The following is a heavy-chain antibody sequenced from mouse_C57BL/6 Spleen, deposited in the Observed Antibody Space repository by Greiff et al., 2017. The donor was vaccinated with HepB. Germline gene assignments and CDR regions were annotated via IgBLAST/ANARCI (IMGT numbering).Heavy chain of an antibody. J-gene: IGHJ3*01. D-gene: IGHD2-12*01. Sequence: EVKLLESGPGMVKPSQSLSLTCTVTGYSITSGYDWHWIRHFPGNKLEWMGYISYSGSTNYNPSLKSRISITHDTSKNHFFLKLNSVTTEDTATYYCARDSYSPFAYWGQGTLVTASA. CDR2: ISYSGST. V-gene: IGHV3-1*01. CDR1: GYSITSGYD. CDR3: ARDSYSPFAY.